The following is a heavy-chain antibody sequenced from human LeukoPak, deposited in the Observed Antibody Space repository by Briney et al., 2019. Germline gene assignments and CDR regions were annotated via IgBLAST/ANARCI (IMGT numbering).Heavy chain of an antibody. CDR2: ISGSSSTI. Sequence: PGGSLRLSCAASGFTFSSYSMNWVRQAPGKGLEWVSYISGSSSTIYYADSVKGRFTISRDNAKNSLYLQMNSLRAEDTAVYYCWCRYDSGYSWFDPWGQGTLVTVSS. J-gene: IGHJ5*02. CDR3: WCRYDSGYSWFDP. CDR1: GFTFSSYS. D-gene: IGHD3-22*01. V-gene: IGHV3-48*01.